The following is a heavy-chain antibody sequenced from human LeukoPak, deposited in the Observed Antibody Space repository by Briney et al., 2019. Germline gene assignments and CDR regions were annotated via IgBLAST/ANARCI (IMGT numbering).Heavy chain of an antibody. CDR2: ISYSGST. CDR3: ARGYYDLLTGYPKNFDN. V-gene: IGHV4-39*01. Sequence: KASETLSLTCTVSGGSISSSSHYWGWTRQPPGRGLEWIGSISYSGSTYYNPPLKSRVTISVDTSKKQFSLKLSSVTAADTAVYYCARGYYDLLTGYPKNFDNWGQGTLVTVSS. D-gene: IGHD3-9*01. J-gene: IGHJ4*02. CDR1: GGSISSSSHY.